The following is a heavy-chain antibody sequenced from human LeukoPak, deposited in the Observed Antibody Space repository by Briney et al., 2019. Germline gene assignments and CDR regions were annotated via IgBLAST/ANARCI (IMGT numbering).Heavy chain of an antibody. CDR3: ARPDDSESFYRANHY. CDR2: ISNDGNNK. Sequence: GRSLRLYCAASGFSFNSYPMQWVRQAPGKCLEWLAVISNDGNNKYHADSVKGRFTISRDNSNNTLSLLMNGLRVEDTAVYYCARPDDSESFYRANHYWGRGTLVTVS. V-gene: IGHV3-30*04. CDR1: GFSFNSYP. D-gene: IGHD3-10*01. J-gene: IGHJ4*02.